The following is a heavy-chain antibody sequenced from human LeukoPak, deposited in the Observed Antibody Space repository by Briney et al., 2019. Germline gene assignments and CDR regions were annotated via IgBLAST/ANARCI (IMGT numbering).Heavy chain of an antibody. J-gene: IGHJ6*02. CDR1: GYTFSNYW. D-gene: IGHD3-16*01. CDR2: IYPGDSDT. CDR3: ACAYLGGDLRGYYGMAV. V-gene: IGHV5-51*01. Sequence: GESLKISCKGSGYTFSNYWTGWVRQMPGKGLEWMGIIYPGDSDTRYSPSFQGQVTISVDKSSSTAYLQWSSLKASDSAIYYCACAYLGGDLRGYYGMAVWDQGTTVTVSS.